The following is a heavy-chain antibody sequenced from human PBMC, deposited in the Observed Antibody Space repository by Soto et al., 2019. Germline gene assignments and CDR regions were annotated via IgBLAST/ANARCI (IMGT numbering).Heavy chain of an antibody. Sequence: SVQVSCKASGGTFISYAISWVRQARGQGREWMGGIIPIFGTANYAQKSQGRVTITADKSTSTAYMELSSLRSEHTAVYYCARESVTMLSDSDSSGYYYFGDWGHGNL. CDR3: ARESVTMLSDSDSSGYYYFGD. D-gene: IGHD3-22*01. J-gene: IGHJ4*01. CDR2: IIPIFGTA. CDR1: GGTFISYA. V-gene: IGHV1-69*06.